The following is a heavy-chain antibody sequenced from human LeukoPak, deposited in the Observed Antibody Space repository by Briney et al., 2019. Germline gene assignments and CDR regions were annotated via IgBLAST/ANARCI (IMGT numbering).Heavy chain of an antibody. Sequence: SQTLSLTCTVSGGSISSDVYYWNWIRQPPGTGLEWIGYTSYSGSTYYSLSLKSRVIMSVDTSTNQFSLKLSSVTAADTAVYYCARGYSSSWSDYWGQGTLVTVSS. CDR3: ARGYSSSWSDY. V-gene: IGHV4-30-4*01. D-gene: IGHD6-13*01. J-gene: IGHJ4*02. CDR2: TSYSGST. CDR1: GGSISSDVYY.